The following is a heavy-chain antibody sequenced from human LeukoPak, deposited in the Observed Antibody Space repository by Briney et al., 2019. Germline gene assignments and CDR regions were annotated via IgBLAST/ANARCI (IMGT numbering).Heavy chain of an antibody. J-gene: IGHJ3*02. CDR1: GGSISSSSSY. D-gene: IGHD4-23*01. Sequence: SETLSLTCTVSGGSISSSSSYWAWIRQPPGKGLEWIGSIYYSGSTYFNPSLKSRVTISIDTSKNQFSLKLSSVTAADTAVYYCARNYGGNTMKAFDIWGLGTMVPVSS. CDR3: ARNYGGNTMKAFDI. CDR2: IYYSGST. V-gene: IGHV4-39*07.